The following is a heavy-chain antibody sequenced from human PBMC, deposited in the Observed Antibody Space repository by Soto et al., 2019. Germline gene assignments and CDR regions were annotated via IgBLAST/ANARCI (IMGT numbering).Heavy chain of an antibody. CDR2: VNPHSGKT. Sequence: GASVKVSCKASGYTFITYDINWVRQAPGQGLEWMGWVNPHSGKTEFAQKFQGRLTMTTNTSINSAYMELSNLRSEDTAMYYCARAEAWNFIYWFDPWGRGTLVTAPQ. CDR3: ARAEAWNFIYWFDP. J-gene: IGHJ5*02. CDR1: GYTFITYD. D-gene: IGHD1-7*01. V-gene: IGHV1-8*01.